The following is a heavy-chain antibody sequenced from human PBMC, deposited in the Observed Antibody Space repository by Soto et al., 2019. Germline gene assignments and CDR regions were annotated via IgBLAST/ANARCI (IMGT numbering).Heavy chain of an antibody. CDR1: GFTVSSTY. J-gene: IGHJ4*02. D-gene: IGHD1-26*01. CDR3: AKMYSGSSPLQY. V-gene: IGHV3-53*01. CDR2: IYSGGST. Sequence: PGGSLRLSCAASGFTVSSTYMSWVRQAPGKGLEWVSVIYSGGSTLYADSVKGRFTISRDNSKNTLYLHMNSLRAEDTAVYYCAKMYSGSSPLQYWGQGTLVTVSS.